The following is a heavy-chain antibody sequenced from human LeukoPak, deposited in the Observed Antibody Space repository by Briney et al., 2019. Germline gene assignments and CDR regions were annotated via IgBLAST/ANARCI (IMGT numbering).Heavy chain of an antibody. CDR1: GGSISSSSAY. Sequence: PSETLSLTCTVSGGSISSSSAYWGWIRQPPGKGLEWIGSIYYSKNTYYNPSLKSRVTISLDTSKNQFSLKLRSVTAADTAMYYCARGLKDVVVVPAGAGGCFDSWGQGTLVTVSS. CDR3: ARGLKDVVVVPAGAGGCFDS. CDR2: IYYSKNT. V-gene: IGHV4-39*07. D-gene: IGHD2-2*01. J-gene: IGHJ5*01.